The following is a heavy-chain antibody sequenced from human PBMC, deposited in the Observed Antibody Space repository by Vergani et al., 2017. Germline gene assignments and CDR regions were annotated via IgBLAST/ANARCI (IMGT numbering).Heavy chain of an antibody. J-gene: IGHJ6*02. V-gene: IGHV1-8*01. CDR1: GYTFTSYD. CDR3: ARVSSGSYYFYYDYGMDV. CDR2: MNPNSGNT. Sequence: QVQLVQSGAEVKKPGASVKVSCKASGYTFTSYDINLVRQATGQGLEWMGWMNPNSGNTGYAQKFQGRVTMTRNTSISTAYMELSSLRSEDTAVYYCARVSSGSYYFYYDYGMDVWGQGTTVTVSS. D-gene: IGHD1-26*01.